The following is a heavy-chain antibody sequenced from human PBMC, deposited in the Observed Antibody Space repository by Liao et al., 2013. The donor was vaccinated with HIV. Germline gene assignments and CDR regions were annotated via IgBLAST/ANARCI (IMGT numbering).Heavy chain of an antibody. Sequence: QVQLQESGSGLVKPSQTLSLTCAVSGDSISSGGYSWTWIRQPPGKALEWIGYIYHSGNTYYSPSLKSRVTISGDRSRNQFSLNLTSVTAADTAVYYCARGRYILTGYFAFDIWGQGTMVIVSS. CDR2: IYHSGNT. V-gene: IGHV4-30-2*01. J-gene: IGHJ3*02. D-gene: IGHD3-9*01. CDR3: ARGRYILTGYFAFDI. CDR1: GDSISSGGYS.